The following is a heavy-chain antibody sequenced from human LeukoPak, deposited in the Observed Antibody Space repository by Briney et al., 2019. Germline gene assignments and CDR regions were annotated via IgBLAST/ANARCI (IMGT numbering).Heavy chain of an antibody. D-gene: IGHD3-22*01. CDR3: ARIAGWYYYDSSGYRYYYYMDV. CDR2: ISHSGST. V-gene: IGHV4-34*01. CDR1: GGSFSGYY. J-gene: IGHJ6*03. Sequence: SETLSLTCAVYGGSFSGYYWSWIRQPPGKWLEWIGEISHSGSTNYNPSLKSRVTISVDTSKNQFSLKLSSLTAADTAVYYCARIAGWYYYDSSGYRYYYYMDVWGKGTTVTVSS.